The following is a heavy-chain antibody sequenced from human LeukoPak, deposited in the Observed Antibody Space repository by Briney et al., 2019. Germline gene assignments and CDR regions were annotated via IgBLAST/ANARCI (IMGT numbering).Heavy chain of an antibody. J-gene: IGHJ4*02. Sequence: SETLTLTCTVSGGSISSYYWSWIRQPPGKGLEWIGYIYYSGSTNYNPSLKSRVTISVDTSKNQFSLKLSSVTAADTALYYCARGVEYSSSSGLGYWGQRTLGTASS. D-gene: IGHD6-6*01. CDR1: GGSISSYY. V-gene: IGHV4-59*01. CDR2: IYYSGST. CDR3: ARGVEYSSSSGLGY.